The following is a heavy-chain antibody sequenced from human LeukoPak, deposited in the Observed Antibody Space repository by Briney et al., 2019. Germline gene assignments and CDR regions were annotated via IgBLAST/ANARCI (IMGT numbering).Heavy chain of an antibody. CDR1: GYTFTGYY. V-gene: IGHV1-2*02. J-gene: IGHJ5*02. Sequence: ASVKLSCKASGYTFTGYYMDWVRQAPGQGLEWMGWINPNSGGTNYAYEFQGRVTMTRDTSIRTEYMELSRLRADDTALYYCARDPGSYGSENWGHNWFDPWGQGTLVTVSS. CDR2: INPNSGGT. CDR3: ARDPGSYGSENWGHNWFDP. D-gene: IGHD3-10*01.